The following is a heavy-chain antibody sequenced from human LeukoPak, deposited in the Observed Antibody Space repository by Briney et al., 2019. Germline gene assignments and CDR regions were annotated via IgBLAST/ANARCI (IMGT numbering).Heavy chain of an antibody. CDR1: GFTFSSYA. J-gene: IGHJ6*02. CDR2: ISYDGSNK. CDR3: AKGLLAAGDYYYGMDV. D-gene: IGHD6-13*01. Sequence: GGSLRLSCAASGFTFSSYAMGWVRQAPGKGLEWVAVISYDGSNKYYADSVKGRFTISRDNSKNTLYLQMNSLRAEDTAVYYCAKGLLAAGDYYYGMDVWGQGTTVTVSS. V-gene: IGHV3-30*18.